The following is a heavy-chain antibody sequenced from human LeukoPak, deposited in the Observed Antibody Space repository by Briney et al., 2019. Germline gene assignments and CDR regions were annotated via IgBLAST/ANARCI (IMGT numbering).Heavy chain of an antibody. D-gene: IGHD3-22*01. CDR3: AIKGADYYHTYGAFDI. J-gene: IGHJ3*02. CDR1: GFTFSSYA. Sequence: GGSLRLSCAASGFTFSSYAMSWVRQAPGKGLEWVSAISGSGGSTYYADSVKGRFTISRDNSKNTLYLQMNSLRAEDTAVYYCAIKGADYYHTYGAFDIWGQGTMVTVSS. CDR2: ISGSGGST. V-gene: IGHV3-23*01.